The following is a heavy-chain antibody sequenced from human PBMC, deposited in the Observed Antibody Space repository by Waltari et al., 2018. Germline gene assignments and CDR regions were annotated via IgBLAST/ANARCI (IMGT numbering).Heavy chain of an antibody. D-gene: IGHD2-8*01. CDR2: ISSSSSYI. CDR3: ARDGRGVNSQFNLFDL. V-gene: IGHV3-21*01. J-gene: IGHJ5*02. CDR1: GFTFSSYS. Sequence: EVQLVESGGGLVKPGGSLRLSCAASGFTFSSYSMNWVRQAPGKGLEWVSSISSSSSYIYYADSVKGRFTISRDNAKNSLYLQMDSLRAEDTAIYYCARDGRGVNSQFNLFDLWGQGLQVTVSS.